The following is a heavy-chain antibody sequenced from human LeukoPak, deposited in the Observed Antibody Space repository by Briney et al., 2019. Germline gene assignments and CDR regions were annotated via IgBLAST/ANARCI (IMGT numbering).Heavy chain of an antibody. D-gene: IGHD2-15*01. CDR1: GFTFSDYY. CDR3: AKEFCSGGSCNLDY. Sequence: GGSLRLSCAASGFTFSDYYMSWVSQAPGKGLEWVSYISSTSTYTNYADSVKGRFTISRDNAKNSLYLQMNSLRAEDTAVYYCAKEFCSGGSCNLDYWGQGTLVTVSS. J-gene: IGHJ4*02. V-gene: IGHV3-11*05. CDR2: ISSTSTYT.